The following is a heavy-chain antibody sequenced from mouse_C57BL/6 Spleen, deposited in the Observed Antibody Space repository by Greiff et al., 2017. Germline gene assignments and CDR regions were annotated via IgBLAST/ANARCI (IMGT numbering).Heavy chain of an antibody. CDR2: INPSNGGT. CDR1: GYTFTSYW. J-gene: IGHJ4*01. CDR3: ARDFRAYYSNYYAMDY. Sequence: QVQLQQPGTELVKPGASVKLSCKASGYTFTSYWMHWVKQRPGQGLEWIGNINPSNGGTNYNEKFKSKATLTVDKSSSTAYMQLSSLTSEDSAVYYCARDFRAYYSNYYAMDYWGQGTSVTVSS. V-gene: IGHV1-53*01. D-gene: IGHD2-5*01.